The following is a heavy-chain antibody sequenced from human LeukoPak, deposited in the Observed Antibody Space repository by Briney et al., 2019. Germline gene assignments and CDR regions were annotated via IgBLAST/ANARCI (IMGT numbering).Heavy chain of an antibody. V-gene: IGHV4-34*01. Sequence: PSETLSLTCAVYGGSFSGYYWSWIRQPPGKGLEWIGGINHSGSTNYNPSLKSRVTISVDTSKNQFSLKLSSVTAADTAVYYCARAPNYQHIVVVTATTPFDYWGQGTLVTVSS. CDR1: GGSFSGYY. D-gene: IGHD2-21*02. CDR3: ARAPNYQHIVVVTATTPFDY. CDR2: INHSGST. J-gene: IGHJ4*02.